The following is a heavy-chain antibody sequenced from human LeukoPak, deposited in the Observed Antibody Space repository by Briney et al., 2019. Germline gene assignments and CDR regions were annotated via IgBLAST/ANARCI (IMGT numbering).Heavy chain of an antibody. CDR3: ARNYYDSSGYYVDY. D-gene: IGHD3-22*01. CDR1: GFTFSSYG. V-gene: IGHV3-33*01. J-gene: IGHJ4*02. CDR2: IWYDGSNK. Sequence: PGRSLRLSCAASGFTFSSYGMHWVRQAPGKGLGWVAVIWYDGSNKYYADSVKGRFTISRDNSKNTLYLQMDSLRAEDTAVYYCARNYYDSSGYYVDYWGQGTLVTVSS.